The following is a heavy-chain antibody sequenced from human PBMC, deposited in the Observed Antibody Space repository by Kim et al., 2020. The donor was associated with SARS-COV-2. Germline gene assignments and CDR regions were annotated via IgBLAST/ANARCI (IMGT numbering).Heavy chain of an antibody. J-gene: IGHJ3*01. Sequence: GGSLRLSCAASGFAFSDYYMSWIRQAPGKGLEWLSYISFGSSYSYYADSVKGRFTISRDDAKDSLYLQMDSLRAEDTAIYFCAREKVGMGTFDLWGQGTMVSVSS. V-gene: IGHV3-11*06. D-gene: IGHD2-21*01. CDR1: GFAFSDYY. CDR3: AREKVGMGTFDL. CDR2: ISFGSSYS.